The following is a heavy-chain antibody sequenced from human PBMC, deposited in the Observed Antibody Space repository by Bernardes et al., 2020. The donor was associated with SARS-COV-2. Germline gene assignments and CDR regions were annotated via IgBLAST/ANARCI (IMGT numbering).Heavy chain of an antibody. V-gene: IGHV3-30*18. D-gene: IGHD3-10*01. CDR2: MSDDESSK. CDR3: VKDRARGFGESYGMDV. Sequence: GSLRLSCAASGFSFSNFGIQWVRQAPGKGLEWVALMSDDESSKYYADSVKGRFTISRDNSKNTLDLQMNSLRAEDTAVYYCVKDRARGFGESYGMDVWGQGTTVTVSS. J-gene: IGHJ6*02. CDR1: GFSFSNFG.